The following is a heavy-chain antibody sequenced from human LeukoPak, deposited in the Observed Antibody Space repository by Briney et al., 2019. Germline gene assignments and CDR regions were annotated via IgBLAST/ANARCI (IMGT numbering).Heavy chain of an antibody. Sequence: QPGRSLRLSCAASGFTFSSYAMHWVRQAPGKGLEWVAAISYDGSNKYYADSVKGRFTISRDNSKNTLYLQMNSLRAEDTAVYYCAREGHAGAFDIWGQGTMVTVSS. CDR2: ISYDGSNK. V-gene: IGHV3-30*04. CDR3: AREGHAGAFDI. CDR1: GFTFSSYA. J-gene: IGHJ3*02.